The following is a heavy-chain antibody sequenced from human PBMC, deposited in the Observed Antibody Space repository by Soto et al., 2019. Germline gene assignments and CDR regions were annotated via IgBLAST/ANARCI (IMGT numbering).Heavy chain of an antibody. D-gene: IGHD6-19*01. CDR1: GFTFSSYA. CDR3: AKAKFGWGLFDY. V-gene: IGHV3-23*01. CDR2: ISGSGGST. Sequence: GGSLRLSCAASGFTFSSYAMSWVRQAPGEGLEWVAAISGSGGSTYYAESVKGRFTISRDNSKNMLYLQMNSLRAEDTAVYYCAKAKFGWGLFDYWGQGTLVTVSS. J-gene: IGHJ4*02.